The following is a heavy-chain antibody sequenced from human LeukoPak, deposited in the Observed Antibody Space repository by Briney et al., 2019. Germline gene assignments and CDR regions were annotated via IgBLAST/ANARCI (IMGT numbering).Heavy chain of an antibody. J-gene: IGHJ4*02. CDR2: VNHSGST. Sequence: SETLSLTCAVYGGSLSGYYWSWIRQPPGKGLEWIGEVNHSGSTNYNPSLKSRVTISVDTSKNQFSLKLSSVTAADTAVYYCARTVPASALDYWGQGTLVTVSS. CDR1: GGSLSGYY. V-gene: IGHV4-34*01. CDR3: ARTVPASALDY.